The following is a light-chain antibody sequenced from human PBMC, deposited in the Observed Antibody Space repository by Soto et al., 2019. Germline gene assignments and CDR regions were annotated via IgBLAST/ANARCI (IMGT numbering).Light chain of an antibody. CDR2: EVT. Sequence: QSALTQPASVSGSLGQSITISCTGTNSDVGDYNYVSWYQHHPGKAPKLMIYEVTSRPSGVSSRFSGSKSGNTASLTISGLQAEDEGDYYCGSYTRRTIPDVFGTGTKVTVL. V-gene: IGLV2-14*01. CDR1: NSDVGDYNY. CDR3: GSYTRRTIPDV. J-gene: IGLJ1*01.